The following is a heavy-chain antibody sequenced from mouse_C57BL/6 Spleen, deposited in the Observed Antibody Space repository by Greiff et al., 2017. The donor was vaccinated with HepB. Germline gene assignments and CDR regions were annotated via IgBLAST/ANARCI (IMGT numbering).Heavy chain of an antibody. CDR3: ARRGPNGSTLYAMDY. CDR2: ISSGGSYT. Sequence: DVKLVESGGDLVKPGGSLKLSCAASGFTFSSYGMSWVRQTPDKRLEWVATISSGGSYTYYPDSVKGRFTISRDNAKNTLYLQMSSLKSEDTAMYYCARRGPNGSTLYAMDYWGQGTSVTVSS. J-gene: IGHJ4*01. CDR1: GFTFSSYG. D-gene: IGHD1-1*01. V-gene: IGHV5-6*02.